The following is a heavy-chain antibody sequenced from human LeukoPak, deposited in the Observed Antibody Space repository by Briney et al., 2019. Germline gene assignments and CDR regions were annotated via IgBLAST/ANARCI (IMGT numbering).Heavy chain of an antibody. CDR3: ASQPGYCSSTSCYEYY. Sequence: GESLRISCKGSGYSFTSYWISWVRQMPGKGLEWMGRIDPSDSYTNYSPSFQGHVTISADKSIGTAYLQWSSLKASDTAMYYCASQPGYCSSTSCYEYYWGQGTLVTVSS. V-gene: IGHV5-10-1*01. CDR2: IDPSDSYT. D-gene: IGHD2-2*03. J-gene: IGHJ4*02. CDR1: GYSFTSYW.